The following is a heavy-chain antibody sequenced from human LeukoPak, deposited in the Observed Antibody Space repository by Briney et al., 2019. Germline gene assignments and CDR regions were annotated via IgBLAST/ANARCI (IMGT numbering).Heavy chain of an antibody. V-gene: IGHV4-59*05. CDR1: GGSISSYY. CDR3: ARHRNYYDSSGYNNWFDP. D-gene: IGHD3-22*01. J-gene: IGHJ5*02. CDR2: IYYSGST. Sequence: PSETLSLTCTVSGGSISSYYWSWIWQPPGKGLEWIGSIYYSGSTYYNPSLKSRVTISVDTSKNQFSLKLSSVTAADTAVYYCARHRNYYDSSGYNNWFDPWGQGTLVTVSS.